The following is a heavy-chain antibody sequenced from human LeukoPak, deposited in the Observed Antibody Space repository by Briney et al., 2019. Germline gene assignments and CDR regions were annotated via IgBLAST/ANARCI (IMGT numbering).Heavy chain of an antibody. CDR1: GVSFSCYY. J-gene: IGHJ5*02. D-gene: IGHD4-11*01. Sequence: PSETLSLTCAVSGVSFSCYYWSWIVQSPEKGLEWIGEINHSAYTNYNPSLKSRVTISLDTSKTQFSLKLLSATAADTAVYYCARGRDDYTDYNWFEPWGQGTLVTVSS. CDR2: INHSAYT. CDR3: ARGRDDYTDYNWFEP. V-gene: IGHV4-34*01.